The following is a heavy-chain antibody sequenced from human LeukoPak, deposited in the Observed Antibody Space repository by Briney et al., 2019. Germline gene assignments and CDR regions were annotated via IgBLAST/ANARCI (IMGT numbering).Heavy chain of an antibody. V-gene: IGHV3-23*01. J-gene: IGHJ4*02. D-gene: IGHD6-13*01. CDR2: ISGGGGNGDTT. CDR3: AKGPRVAATGPYFDS. CDR1: GFTFNSYA. Sequence: GGSLRLSCAASGFTFNSYAMSWVRQAPGKGVEWVSGISGGGGNGDTTYYADSVKGRFTISKDNSENTLYLQMNSLRVEDTAIYYCAKGPRVAATGPYFDSWGQGTLVTVSS.